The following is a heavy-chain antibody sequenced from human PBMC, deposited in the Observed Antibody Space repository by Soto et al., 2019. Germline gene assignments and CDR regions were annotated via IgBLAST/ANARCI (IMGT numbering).Heavy chain of an antibody. CDR2: IIPIFGTA. CDR1: AGTFSSYV. CDR3: ARDRSPVYLDTAMPKALGYYYYGMDV. Sequence: SVKVSCKASAGTFSSYVIIFVRSVPGKGLEWMGGIIPIFGTANYAQKFQGRVTITADESTSTAYMELSSLRSEDTAVYYCARDRSPVYLDTAMPKALGYYYYGMDVWGQGTTVTVSS. J-gene: IGHJ6*02. D-gene: IGHD5-18*01. V-gene: IGHV1-69*13.